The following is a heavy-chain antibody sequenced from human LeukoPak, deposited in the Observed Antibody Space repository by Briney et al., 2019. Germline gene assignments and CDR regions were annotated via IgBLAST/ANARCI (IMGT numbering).Heavy chain of an antibody. D-gene: IGHD5-18*01. CDR1: GGSFSGYY. CDR3: ARVRRAGYSFSPYYYYGMDV. J-gene: IGHJ6*02. CDR2: INHSGST. Sequence: SETLSLTCAVYGGSFSGYYWSWIRQPPGKGLEWIGEINHSGSTNYNPSLKSRVTISVDTSKNQFSLKLSSVTAADTAMYYCARVRRAGYSFSPYYYYGMDVWGQRTTVTVSS. V-gene: IGHV4-34*01.